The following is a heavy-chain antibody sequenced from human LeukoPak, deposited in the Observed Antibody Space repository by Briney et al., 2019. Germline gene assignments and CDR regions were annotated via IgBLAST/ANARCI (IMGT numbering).Heavy chain of an antibody. CDR2: IYSGGTT. D-gene: IGHD5-24*01. CDR1: GFTFSSKY. CDR3: AKFIETDHSFDH. J-gene: IGHJ4*02. Sequence: GGSLTLSCAVPGFTFSSKYMSWVRQSPGKGLEWVSVIYSGGTTYYPASVKGRFSISRDNSKNTLYLQMNSLRVEDTAVYYCAKFIETDHSFDHWGQGTLVTVSS. V-gene: IGHV3-66*01.